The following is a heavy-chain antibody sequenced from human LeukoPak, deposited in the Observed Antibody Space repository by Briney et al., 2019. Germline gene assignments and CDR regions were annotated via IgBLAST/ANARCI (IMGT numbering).Heavy chain of an antibody. Sequence: PSETLSLTCTVSGGSISSGSYYWSWIRQPAGKGLEWIGRIYTSGSTNYNPSLKSRVTISVDTSKNQFSLKLSSVTAADTAVYYCARVESYWFDPWGQGTLVTVSS. D-gene: IGHD5-24*01. V-gene: IGHV4-61*02. J-gene: IGHJ5*02. CDR2: IYTSGST. CDR1: GGSISSGSYY. CDR3: ARVESYWFDP.